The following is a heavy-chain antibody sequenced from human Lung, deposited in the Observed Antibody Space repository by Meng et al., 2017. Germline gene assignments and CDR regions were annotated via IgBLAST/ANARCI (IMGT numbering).Heavy chain of an antibody. CDR1: GFSVSSYA. CDR3: AKYSYGLGDYLDY. J-gene: IGHJ4*02. CDR2: LSGGGFTT. Sequence: EGELVESGGGLVQPWGSRASSCAASGFSVSSYAMSWVRHAPGKGLEWVSALSGGGFTTYYADSVKGRFAISRHNSKNTLYLQMNSLRAEDTALYYCAKYSYGLGDYLDYWGQGALVTVSS. V-gene: IGHV3-23*04. D-gene: IGHD3-10*01.